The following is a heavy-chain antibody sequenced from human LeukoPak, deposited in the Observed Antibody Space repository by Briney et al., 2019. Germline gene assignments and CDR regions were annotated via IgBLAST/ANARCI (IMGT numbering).Heavy chain of an antibody. Sequence: SETLSLTCTVSGVSISSGDYYWSWIRQPPVTGLEWIGYISYSGSTYYYPTLKSRVTISVDTSKNQFSLKLSSVTAADTAVYYCARERITMVRGVIPTGMDVWGQGTTVTVSS. V-gene: IGHV4-30-4*01. J-gene: IGHJ6*02. CDR1: GVSISSGDYY. CDR3: ARERITMVRGVIPTGMDV. CDR2: ISYSGST. D-gene: IGHD3-10*01.